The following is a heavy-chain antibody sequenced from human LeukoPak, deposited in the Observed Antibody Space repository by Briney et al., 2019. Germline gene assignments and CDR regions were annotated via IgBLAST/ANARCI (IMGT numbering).Heavy chain of an antibody. J-gene: IGHJ4*02. V-gene: IGHV3-7*01. D-gene: IGHD2-15*01. CDR2: IKQDEGEK. CDR1: GISFSSCW. CDR3: ARPSGYCSSGSCFPFDC. Sequence: GGSLRLSCTASGISFSSCWMSWVRQAPGKGLEWVANIKQDEGEKYYVDSVKGRFTISRDNAKNSLYLQMNSLRAEDTAVYYCARPSGYCSSGSCFPFDCWGQGTLVTVSS.